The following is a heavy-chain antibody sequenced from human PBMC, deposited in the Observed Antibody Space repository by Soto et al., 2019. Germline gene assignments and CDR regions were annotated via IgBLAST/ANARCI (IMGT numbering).Heavy chain of an antibody. CDR3: ARGRHFYGIDY. V-gene: IGHV4-30-2*06. Sequence: SETLSLTCTVSGGSISSGGYSWTWIRQSPGKGLEWIGYTYQSGSAYYNPSLKSRVTISVDTSKNQFSLKLSSVTAADTAVYYCARGRHFYGIDYWGQGALVTVSS. CDR1: GGSISSGGYS. J-gene: IGHJ4*02. CDR2: TYQSGSA. D-gene: IGHD3-10*01.